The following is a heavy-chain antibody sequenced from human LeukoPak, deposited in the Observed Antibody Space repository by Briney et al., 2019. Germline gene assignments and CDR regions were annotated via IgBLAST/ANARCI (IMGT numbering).Heavy chain of an antibody. CDR1: GFTFSSYS. CDR2: ISSSSSTI. Sequence: GGSLRLSCAVSGFTFSSYSMNWVRRAPGKGLEWVSYISSSSSTIYYADSVKGRFTISRDNAKNSLCLQMNSLRAEDTAVYYCARDGARGDAFDIWGQGTMVTVSS. J-gene: IGHJ3*02. V-gene: IGHV3-48*01. CDR3: ARDGARGDAFDI. D-gene: IGHD3-10*01.